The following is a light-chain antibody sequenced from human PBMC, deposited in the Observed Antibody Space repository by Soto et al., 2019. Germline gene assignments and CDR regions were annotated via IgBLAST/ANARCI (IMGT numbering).Light chain of an antibody. Sequence: GARVTITCGASQGISTNLAWYQQKPGKAPKLLIYAASSLQSGVPPRFSGSGSGTDFTLTISSLQPEDFAIYYCLQANRVPLSFGQGTRL. CDR2: AAS. J-gene: IGKJ5*01. V-gene: IGKV1-12*01. CDR3: LQANRVPLS. CDR1: QGISTN.